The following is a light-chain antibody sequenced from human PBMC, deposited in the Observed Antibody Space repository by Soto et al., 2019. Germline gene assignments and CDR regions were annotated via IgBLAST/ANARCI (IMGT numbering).Light chain of an antibody. V-gene: IGLV2-14*03. CDR3: SSYTSTSSFV. Sequence: QSALTQPASVSGSPGQSISITCTGSSSDVGGYDYVCWYQQYPGSAPKLMIYDVGTRPSGVSNRFSGSKSGNTASLTISGLQAEDEADYYCSSYTSTSSFVFGTGTKVTVL. CDR2: DVG. J-gene: IGLJ1*01. CDR1: SSDVGGYDY.